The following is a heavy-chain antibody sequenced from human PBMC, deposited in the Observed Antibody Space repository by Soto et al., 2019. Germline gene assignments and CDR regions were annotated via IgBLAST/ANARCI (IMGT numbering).Heavy chain of an antibody. CDR3: AREAELYDSSGYQLRPLDY. CDR2: ISVYNGNT. CDR1: GYTFTSYG. V-gene: IGHV1-18*01. Sequence: ASVKVSCKASGYTFTSYGISWVRQAPGQGLEWMGWISVYNGNTNYAEKLQGRVTMTTDTSTSTAYMELRSLRPDDTAVYYCAREAELYDSSGYQLRPLDYWGQGTLVTVSS. J-gene: IGHJ4*02. D-gene: IGHD3-22*01.